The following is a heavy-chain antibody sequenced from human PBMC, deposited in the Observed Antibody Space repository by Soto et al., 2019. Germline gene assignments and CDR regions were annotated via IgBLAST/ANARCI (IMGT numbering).Heavy chain of an antibody. CDR3: ARGPRRYSYGDRGELKGYYYGMDV. V-gene: IGHV4-34*01. D-gene: IGHD5-18*01. J-gene: IGHJ6*02. Sequence: QVQLQQWGAGLVKPSETLSLTCAVYGGSFSGYYWSWIRQPPGKGLEWIGEINHSGSTNYNPSLKSRGTISVDTSKNQFSLKLSSVTAADTAVYYCARGPRRYSYGDRGELKGYYYGMDVWGQGTTVTVSS. CDR1: GGSFSGYY. CDR2: INHSGST.